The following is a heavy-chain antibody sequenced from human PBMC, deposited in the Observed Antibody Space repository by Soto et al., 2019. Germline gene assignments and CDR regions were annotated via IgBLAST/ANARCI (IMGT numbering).Heavy chain of an antibody. J-gene: IGHJ4*02. CDR1: GFSFSDFW. D-gene: IGHD1-26*01. Sequence: GGSLRLSCAGSGFSFSDFWMTWVRQAPGKGLEWVANMNQDGNQKIYVDSVKGRFSISRDNAENSLYLQINSLRAEDTAVYYCARQHSGSYYFDYWGQGTPVTVSS. V-gene: IGHV3-7*05. CDR3: ARQHSGSYYFDY. CDR2: MNQDGNQK.